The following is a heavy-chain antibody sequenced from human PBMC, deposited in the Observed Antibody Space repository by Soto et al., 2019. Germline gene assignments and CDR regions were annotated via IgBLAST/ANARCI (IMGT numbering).Heavy chain of an antibody. J-gene: IGHJ6*02. CDR1: GYTFTGYY. CDR2: INPNSGGT. Sequence: ASVKVSCKASGYTFTGYYMHWVRQAPGQGLEWMGWINPNSGGTNYAQKFQGWVTMTRDTSISTAYMELSGLRSDDTAVYYCARVLALSIAAAEPHVMDVWGQGTTVTVSS. D-gene: IGHD6-13*01. CDR3: ARVLALSIAAAEPHVMDV. V-gene: IGHV1-2*04.